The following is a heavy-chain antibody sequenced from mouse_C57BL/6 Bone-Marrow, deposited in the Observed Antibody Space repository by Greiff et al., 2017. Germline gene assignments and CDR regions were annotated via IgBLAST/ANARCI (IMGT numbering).Heavy chain of an antibody. CDR1: GFNIKDYY. CDR2: IDPEDGET. V-gene: IGHV14-2*01. J-gene: IGHJ2*01. CDR3: TRSLIYYGTNY. D-gene: IGHD1-1*01. Sequence: VQLKQSGAELVKPGASVKLSCTASGFNIKDYYIHWVKQRTEQGLEWIGRIDPEDGETKYAPKFQDKATITADTSPNTAYLQLSSLTSEDTAVYYGTRSLIYYGTNYWGQGTTLTVSS.